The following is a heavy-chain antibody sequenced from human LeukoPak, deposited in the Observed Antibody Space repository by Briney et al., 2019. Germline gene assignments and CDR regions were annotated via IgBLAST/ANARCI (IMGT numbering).Heavy chain of an antibody. D-gene: IGHD2-15*01. Sequence: GGSLRLSCAASRSSFSSSAMSWVRQAPGKGLEWVSAVSSSGGSTFYADSVKGRFTISRDNSKNKLFLQMNSLRAEDTAIYYCAKGVFAAVEDYFFDYWGPGTLVTVSS. CDR3: AKGVFAAVEDYFFDY. CDR1: RSSFSSSA. V-gene: IGHV3-23*01. CDR2: VSSSGGST. J-gene: IGHJ4*02.